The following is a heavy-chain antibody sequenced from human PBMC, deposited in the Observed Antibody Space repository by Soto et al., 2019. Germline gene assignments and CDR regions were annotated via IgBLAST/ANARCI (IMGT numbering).Heavy chain of an antibody. J-gene: IGHJ4*02. CDR1: GGSISSSSYY. CDR3: ARASRYCSGGSCHYFDY. D-gene: IGHD2-15*01. V-gene: IGHV4-39*01. CDR2: IYYSGST. Sequence: QLQLQESGPGLVKPSETLSLTCTVSGGSISSSSYYWGWIRQPPGKGLEWIGSIYYSGSTYYNPSLKSLVNISVDTSKNQFSLKLSSVTAADTAVYYCARASRYCSGGSCHYFDYWGQGTLVTVSS.